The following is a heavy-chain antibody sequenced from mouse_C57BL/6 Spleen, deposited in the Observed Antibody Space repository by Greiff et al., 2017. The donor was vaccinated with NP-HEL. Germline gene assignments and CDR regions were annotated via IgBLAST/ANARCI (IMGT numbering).Heavy chain of an antibody. CDR3: ARIGTYYYGSSTWFAY. J-gene: IGHJ3*01. Sequence: QVQLQQPGAELVRPGPSVKLSCKASGYTFTSYWMHWVKQRPGQGLEWIGVIDPSDSYTNYNQKFKGKATLTVDTSSSTAYMQLSSLTSEDSAVYYCARIGTYYYGSSTWFAYWGQGTLVTVSA. CDR1: GYTFTSYW. V-gene: IGHV1-59*01. D-gene: IGHD1-1*01. CDR2: IDPSDSYT.